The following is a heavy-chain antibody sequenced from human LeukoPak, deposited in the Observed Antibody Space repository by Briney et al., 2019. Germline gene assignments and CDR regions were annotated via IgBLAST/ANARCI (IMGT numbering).Heavy chain of an antibody. V-gene: IGHV3-30-3*01. D-gene: IGHD5-24*01. J-gene: IGHJ4*02. CDR3: ARGRMATMWEGFAFDY. CDR1: GFTFSSYA. CDR2: ISYDGSNK. Sequence: GGSLRLSCAASGFTFSSYAMHWVRQAPGKGLEWVAVISYDGSNKYYADSVKGRFTISRDNSKNTLYLQMNSLRAEDTAVYYCARGRMATMWEGFAFDYWGQGTLVTVSS.